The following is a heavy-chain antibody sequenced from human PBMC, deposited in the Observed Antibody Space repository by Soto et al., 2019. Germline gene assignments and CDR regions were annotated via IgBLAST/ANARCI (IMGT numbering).Heavy chain of an antibody. CDR1: GGSISSRTFW. J-gene: IGHJ4*02. CDR3: ARPPRDDYNYGGSGIFDY. D-gene: IGHD4-4*01. V-gene: IGHV4-39*01. Sequence: QLQLQESGPGLVKPSETLSLTCSVSGGSISSRTFWWAWIRQPPGKGLEWFGDMYYSGSSYSSPSIKSRVTLSVDPSKNQLSLKLNSVTAAETAVYYCARPPRDDYNYGGSGIFDYWGQGTLVTVSS. CDR2: MYYSGSS.